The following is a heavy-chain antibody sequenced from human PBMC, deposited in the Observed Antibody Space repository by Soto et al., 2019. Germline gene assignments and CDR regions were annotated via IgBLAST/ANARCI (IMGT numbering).Heavy chain of an antibody. Sequence: PGGSLRLSCVASGFTFRNQDMRWVRQAPGKGLEWVSAISGSGGSPSYADSVQGRFTISRDNPKNTLYLQMSSLRVEDTAIYYCAKARCTSNTCYVPDHWGQGTLVTVSS. CDR3: AKARCTSNTCYVPDH. V-gene: IGHV3-23*01. D-gene: IGHD2-15*01. J-gene: IGHJ5*02. CDR2: ISGSGGSP. CDR1: GFTFRNQD.